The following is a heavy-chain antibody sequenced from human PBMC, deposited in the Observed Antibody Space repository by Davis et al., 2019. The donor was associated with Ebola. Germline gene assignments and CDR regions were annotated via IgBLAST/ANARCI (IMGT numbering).Heavy chain of an antibody. Sequence: MPGGSLRLSCAVYGGSFSGYYWSWIRQLPGKGLEWIGEINHSGSTNYNPSLKSRVTISVDTSKSQFSLKLSSVTAADTAVYYCARGHFGSYGMDVWGQGTTVTVSS. CDR2: INHSGST. V-gene: IGHV4-34*01. J-gene: IGHJ6*02. D-gene: IGHD3-10*01. CDR1: GGSFSGYY. CDR3: ARGHFGSYGMDV.